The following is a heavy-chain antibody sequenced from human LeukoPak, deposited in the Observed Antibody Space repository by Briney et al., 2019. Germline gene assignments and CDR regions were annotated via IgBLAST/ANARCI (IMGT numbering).Heavy chain of an antibody. J-gene: IGHJ4*02. V-gene: IGHV4-4*09. D-gene: IGHD6-6*01. CDR1: GGSISSYY. Sequence: PSETLSLTCTVSGGSISSYYWSWIRQPPGKGLEWIGYICTSGSTNYNPSLKSRVTISVDTSKNQFSLKLSSVTAADTAVYYCARQGISSSSPVDYWGQGTLVTVSS. CDR2: ICTSGST. CDR3: ARQGISSSSPVDY.